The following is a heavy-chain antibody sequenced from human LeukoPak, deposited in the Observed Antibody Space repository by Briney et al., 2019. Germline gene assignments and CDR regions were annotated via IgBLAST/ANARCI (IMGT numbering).Heavy chain of an antibody. CDR2: IYSGGTI. CDR3: VRAVHHLFYSDSGGDYGDAFDV. V-gene: IGHV3-53*01. CDR1: GFSVSTYY. Sequence: PAGSLSLSCAASGFSVSTYYMSWIRQAPGKGLEWVSVIYSGGTIRYADSVKGRFTISRDNSRNPLHLQLNSLTVDDTAVYYCVRAVHHLFYSDSGGDYGDAFDVWGQGTVVTVPS. D-gene: IGHD3-16*01. J-gene: IGHJ3*01.